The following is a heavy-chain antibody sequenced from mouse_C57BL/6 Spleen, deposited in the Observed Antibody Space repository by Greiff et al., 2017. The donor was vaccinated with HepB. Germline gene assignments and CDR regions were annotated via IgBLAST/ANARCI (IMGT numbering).Heavy chain of an antibody. CDR2: ISYDGSN. J-gene: IGHJ2*01. CDR1: GYSITSGYY. Sequence: EVQLQESGPGLVKPSQSLSLTCSVTGYSITSGYYWNWIRQFPGNKLEWMGYISYDGSNNYNPSLKNRISITRDTSKNQFFLKLNSVTTEDTATYYCARGSLDYWGQGTTLTVSS. V-gene: IGHV3-6*01. D-gene: IGHD6-1*01. CDR3: ARGSLDY.